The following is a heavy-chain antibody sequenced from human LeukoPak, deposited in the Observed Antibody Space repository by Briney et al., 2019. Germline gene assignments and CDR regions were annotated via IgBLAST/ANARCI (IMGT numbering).Heavy chain of an antibody. CDR2: ISSSSDTI. V-gene: IGHV3-48*02. CDR3: ARDRGPRTGFMVREAYDY. D-gene: IGHD3-10*01. CDR1: GFTFSSYS. J-gene: IGHJ4*02. Sequence: PGGSLRLSCAASGFTFSSYSMNWVRQAPGKGLEWVSYISSSSDTIYYADSVKGRSTISRDNAKRSLYLQMNSLRDEDTAVYYCARDRGPRTGFMVREAYDYWGQGTLVIVSS.